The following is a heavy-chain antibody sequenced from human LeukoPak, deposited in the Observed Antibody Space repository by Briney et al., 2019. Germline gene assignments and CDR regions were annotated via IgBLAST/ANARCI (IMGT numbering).Heavy chain of an antibody. J-gene: IGHJ4*02. D-gene: IGHD2-21*02. CDR2: IIPIFGTA. Sequence: ASVKVSCKASGGTFSSYAISWVRQAPGQGLEWMGGIIPIFGTANYAQKFQGRVTITADESTSTAYMELSSLRSEDTAVYYCARDHCGGDCYFFDYWGQGTLVTVSS. V-gene: IGHV1-69*13. CDR1: GGTFSSYA. CDR3: ARDHCGGDCYFFDY.